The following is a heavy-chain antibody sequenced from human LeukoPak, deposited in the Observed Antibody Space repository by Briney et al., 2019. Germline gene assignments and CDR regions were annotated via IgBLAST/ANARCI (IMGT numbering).Heavy chain of an antibody. Sequence: GGSLRLSCAASGFTFRNYWMGWVRQAPGKGLEWVATTKPDGTAEYYADSVRGRFTTSRDNSNNFLYLQMSSLRGEDTAVYYCVSEGGLHTNFDYGGQGTLVTVSS. D-gene: IGHD5-12*01. CDR3: VSEGGLHTNFDY. CDR2: TKPDGTAE. V-gene: IGHV3-7*03. CDR1: GFTFRNYW. J-gene: IGHJ4*02.